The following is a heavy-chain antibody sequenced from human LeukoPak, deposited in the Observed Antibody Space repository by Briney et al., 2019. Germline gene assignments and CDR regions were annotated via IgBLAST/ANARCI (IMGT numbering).Heavy chain of an antibody. Sequence: GSLRLSCAASGFTFSSYAMSWVRQAPGKGLEWVSGISGSGGSTYYADSVKGRFTIPRDNSKNTLYLQMNSLRAEDTAVYYCAKGGAGARYDFWSGHPNWFDPWGQGTLVTVSS. D-gene: IGHD3-3*01. V-gene: IGHV3-23*01. CDR2: ISGSGGST. J-gene: IGHJ5*02. CDR3: AKGGAGARYDFWSGHPNWFDP. CDR1: GFTFSSYA.